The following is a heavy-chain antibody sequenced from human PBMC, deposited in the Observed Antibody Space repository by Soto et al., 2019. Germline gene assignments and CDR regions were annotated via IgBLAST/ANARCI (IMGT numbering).Heavy chain of an antibody. J-gene: IGHJ4*02. CDR3: ARGGDAYKMGRY. CDR2: IYHVGST. V-gene: IGHV4-4*02. D-gene: IGHD3-10*01. CDR1: GGSVSSTQW. Sequence: PSETLSLTCAVSGGSVSSTQWWTWVRQAPGKGLEWLGEIYHVGSTKYNPSLKSRVTISVDTSKNQLSLNLSSVSAADTAVYHCARGGDAYKMGRYWGQGTRVTVSS.